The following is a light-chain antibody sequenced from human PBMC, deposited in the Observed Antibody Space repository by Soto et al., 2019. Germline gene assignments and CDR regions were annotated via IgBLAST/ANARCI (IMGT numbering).Light chain of an antibody. J-gene: IGLJ1*01. CDR3: SSYAGSNIYV. Sequence: QSALTQPASLSGSPGQSVTISCTGTSSDIGGYDSVSWYQQHPGKAPKVMIYDVSKRPSGVPDRFSASKSGNTASLTVSGLQDEDEGYYYCSSYAGSNIYVFGTGTKVTVL. CDR1: SSDIGGYDS. CDR2: DVS. V-gene: IGLV2-8*01.